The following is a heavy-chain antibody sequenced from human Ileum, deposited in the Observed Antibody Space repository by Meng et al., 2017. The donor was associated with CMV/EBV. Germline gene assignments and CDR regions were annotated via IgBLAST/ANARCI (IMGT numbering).Heavy chain of an antibody. Sequence: CAASGFTFSDYWMHWVRQAPGKRLVWVARIDDDGSFTTYADSVKGRFTISRDNAKNTLFLQMNSVTDEDTAVYYCARLADTRTAFDYWGQGSLVTVSS. CDR1: GFTFSDYW. CDR2: IDDDGSFT. J-gene: IGHJ4*02. D-gene: IGHD2-15*01. CDR3: ARLADTRTAFDY. V-gene: IGHV3-74*01.